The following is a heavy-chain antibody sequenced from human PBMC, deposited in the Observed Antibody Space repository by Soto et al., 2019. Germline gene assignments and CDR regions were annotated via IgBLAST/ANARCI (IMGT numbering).Heavy chain of an antibody. V-gene: IGHV4-59*08. D-gene: IGHD6-13*01. J-gene: IGHJ4*02. CDR2: IYYSGST. Sequence: PSETLSLTCTVSGGSISSWYWSWIRQPPGKGLEWIGYIYYSGSTNYNPSLKSRVTISVDTSKNQFSLKLSSVTAADTAVYYCARRYSSSLDFWGQGTLVTVS. CDR3: ARRYSSSLDF. CDR1: GGSISSWY.